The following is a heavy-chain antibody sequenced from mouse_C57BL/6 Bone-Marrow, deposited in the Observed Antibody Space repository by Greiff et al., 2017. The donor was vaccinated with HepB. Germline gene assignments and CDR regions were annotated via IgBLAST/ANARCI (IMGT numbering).Heavy chain of an antibody. V-gene: IGHV5-17*01. J-gene: IGHJ3*01. CDR2: ISSGSSTI. CDR3: ARLYDYDGFAY. Sequence: EVKLQESGGGLVKPGGSLKLSCAASGFTFSDYGMHWVRQAPEKGLEWVAYISSGSSTIYYADTVKGRFTISRDNAKNTLFLQMTSLRSEDTSMYYCARLYDYDGFAYWGQGTLVTVSA. D-gene: IGHD2-4*01. CDR1: GFTFSDYG.